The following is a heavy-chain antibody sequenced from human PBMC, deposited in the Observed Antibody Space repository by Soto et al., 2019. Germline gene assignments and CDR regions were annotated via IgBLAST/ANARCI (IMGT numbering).Heavy chain of an antibody. CDR3: ARYHRTISGSATLDY. D-gene: IGHD3-3*02. J-gene: IGHJ4*02. Sequence: QVQLVQSGPEVKRPGASVRISCRTAGYSFKNYAIHWVRPAPGNKLEWMGWSNEGSGNTRYSHKFQGRMSIARDTSASTSYLDLRSLTSADTALYFCARYHRTISGSATLDYWGPGTLVTVSS. V-gene: IGHV1-3*01. CDR1: GYSFKNYA. CDR2: SNEGSGNT.